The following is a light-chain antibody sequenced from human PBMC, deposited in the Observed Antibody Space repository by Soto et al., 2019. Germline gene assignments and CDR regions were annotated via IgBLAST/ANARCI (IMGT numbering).Light chain of an antibody. Sequence: SYELTQPPSVSVSPGQTANITCSGDKLGDKYACWYQQEPGQSPVLVIYQDNKRPSGIPERFSGSNSGNTATLTISGTQAMDEADYYCQAWDSSTVVFGGGTQLTVL. V-gene: IGLV3-1*01. J-gene: IGLJ2*01. CDR3: QAWDSSTVV. CDR2: QDN. CDR1: KLGDKY.